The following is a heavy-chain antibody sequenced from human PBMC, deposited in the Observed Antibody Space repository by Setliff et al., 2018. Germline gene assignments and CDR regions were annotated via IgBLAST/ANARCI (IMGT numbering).Heavy chain of an antibody. V-gene: IGHV3-11*04. D-gene: IGHD2-21*02. J-gene: IGHJ5*02. CDR3: VRGGEGRDDSNSGS. Sequence: PGGSLRLSCAASGFAFSNYYMTWIRQAPGKGLEWISYIHDSGNPTYYVDAVRGRFTVSRDNARNLLYLQMNSLRAEDTAVYYCVRGGEGRDDSNSGSWGQGTLVTVSS. CDR2: IHDSGNPT. CDR1: GFAFSNYY.